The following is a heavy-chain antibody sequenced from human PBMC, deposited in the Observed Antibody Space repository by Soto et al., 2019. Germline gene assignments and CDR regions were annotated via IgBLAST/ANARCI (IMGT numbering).Heavy chain of an antibody. V-gene: IGHV3-30*18. CDR3: AKDWG. CDR2: ISYDGSNK. D-gene: IGHD3-16*01. CDR1: GFTFSSYG. Sequence: QVQLVESGGGVVQPGRSLRLSCAASGFTFSSYGMHWVRQAPGKGLEWVAVISYDGSNKYYADSVKGRFTISRDNSKNTLYLQMNSLRAEDTAVYYCAKDWGWGQGTLVTVSS. J-gene: IGHJ4*02.